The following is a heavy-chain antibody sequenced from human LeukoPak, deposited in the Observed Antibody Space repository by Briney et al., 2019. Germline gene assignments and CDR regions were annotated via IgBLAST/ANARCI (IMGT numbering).Heavy chain of an antibody. CDR2: ISSSSSFI. V-gene: IGHV3-21*01. J-gene: IGHJ4*02. CDR3: ARDVRVDF. Sequence: GGSLRLSCAASGFTFSSYTMNWVRQAPGKGLEWVSPISSSSSFIYYADSVKGRFTISRDNAKNSLSLQMNTLRAEDTAVYYCARDVRVDFWGQGTLVTVSS. CDR1: GFTFSSYT. D-gene: IGHD2/OR15-2a*01.